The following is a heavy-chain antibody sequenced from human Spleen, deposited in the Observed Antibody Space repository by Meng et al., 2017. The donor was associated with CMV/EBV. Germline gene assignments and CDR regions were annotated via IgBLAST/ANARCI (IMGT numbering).Heavy chain of an antibody. CDR3: ARDLKPAHCSSSSCYYYYGMDV. V-gene: IGHV3-30*02. J-gene: IGHJ6*02. Sequence: GESLKISCAASGLIFSNYEMNWVRQAPGKGLEWVAFIRYDGSNKYYADSVKGRFNISRDNSKNALFLQLSSLRADDTAVYYCARDLKPAHCSSSSCYYYYGMDVWGQGTTVTVSS. D-gene: IGHD2-2*01. CDR2: IRYDGSNK. CDR1: GLIFSNYE.